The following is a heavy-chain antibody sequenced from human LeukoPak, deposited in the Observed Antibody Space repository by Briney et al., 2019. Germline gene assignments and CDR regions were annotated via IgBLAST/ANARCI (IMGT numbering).Heavy chain of an antibody. J-gene: IGHJ4*02. CDR2: ISSTGGIT. Sequence: GGSLRLSCAASGFTFSSYAMSWVRQAPGKGLEWVSVISSTGGITHYADSVKGRFTISRDNSKNTLYMQMNSLRAEDTAVYYCAREPGLGAFWGQGTLVTVSS. V-gene: IGHV3-23*01. D-gene: IGHD1-26*01. CDR1: GFTFSSYA. CDR3: AREPGLGAF.